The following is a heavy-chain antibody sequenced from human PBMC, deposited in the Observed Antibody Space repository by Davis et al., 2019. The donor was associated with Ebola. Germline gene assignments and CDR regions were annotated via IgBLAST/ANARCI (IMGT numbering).Heavy chain of an antibody. Sequence: GESLKISCAASGFTFSSYWMSWVRQAPGKGLEWVANIKQDGSEKYYVDSVKGRFTISRDNAKNSLYLQMNSLRVEDTALYYCTKAVNMIQGVIHFDYWGQGTLVTVSS. J-gene: IGHJ4*02. CDR3: TKAVNMIQGVIHFDY. V-gene: IGHV3-7*03. CDR2: IKQDGSEK. D-gene: IGHD3-10*01. CDR1: GFTFSSYW.